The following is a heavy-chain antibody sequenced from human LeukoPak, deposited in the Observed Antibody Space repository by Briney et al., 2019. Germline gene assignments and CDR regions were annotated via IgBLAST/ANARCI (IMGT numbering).Heavy chain of an antibody. CDR2: INSDGSTT. V-gene: IGHV3-74*01. Sequence: GGSLRLSCAASGFTFSSYWMSWVRQAPGKGLVWVSRINSDGSTTSYADSVKGRFTISRDNTKNSVYLQMSSLRAEDTAVYYCAREVWGPEYWGQGTLVTVSS. CDR1: GFTFSSYW. D-gene: IGHD1-14*01. CDR3: AREVWGPEY. J-gene: IGHJ4*02.